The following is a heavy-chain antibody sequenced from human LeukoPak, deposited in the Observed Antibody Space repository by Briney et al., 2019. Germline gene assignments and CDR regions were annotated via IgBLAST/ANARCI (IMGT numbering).Heavy chain of an antibody. CDR3: VREVWSHNCFDP. Sequence: SETLSLTCTVSGGSISSGSYYWSWDRQPAGKGLEWIGRINSSGRTNYNPSLKSRVTISVDTSKNQFSLKLTSVTAADTALYYCVREVWSHNCFDPWGQGALVTVSS. CDR1: GGSISSGSYY. J-gene: IGHJ5*02. V-gene: IGHV4-61*02. D-gene: IGHD2-21*01. CDR2: INSSGRT.